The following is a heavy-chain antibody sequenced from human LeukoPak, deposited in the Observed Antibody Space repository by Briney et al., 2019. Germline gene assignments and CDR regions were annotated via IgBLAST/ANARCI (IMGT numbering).Heavy chain of an antibody. J-gene: IGHJ3*01. CDR1: GFTFSDYY. Sequence: PGGSLRLSCAASGFTFSDYYMNWIRQAPGKGLEWIGSIYHSGSTYYNPSLKSRITISADASKNQFSLKLNSVTAADTAVYYCARDWALQWFGDTFDFWGQGTMVTVSS. D-gene: IGHD3-10*01. CDR2: IYHSGST. CDR3: ARDWALQWFGDTFDF. V-gene: IGHV4-38-2*02.